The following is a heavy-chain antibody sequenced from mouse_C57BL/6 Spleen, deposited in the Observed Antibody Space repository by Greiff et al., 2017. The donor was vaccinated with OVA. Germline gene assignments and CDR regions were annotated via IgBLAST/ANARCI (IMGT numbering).Heavy chain of an antibody. CDR2: IWTGGGT. Sequence: QVQLKQSGPGLVAPSQSLSITCTVSGFSLTSYAISWVRQPPGKGLEWLGVIWTGGGTNYNSALKSRLSISKDNSKSQVFLKMNSLQTDDTARYYCARNYGYGSTYWYFDVWGTGTTVTVSS. V-gene: IGHV2-9-1*01. D-gene: IGHD1-1*01. CDR1: GFSLTSYA. CDR3: ARNYGYGSTYWYFDV. J-gene: IGHJ1*03.